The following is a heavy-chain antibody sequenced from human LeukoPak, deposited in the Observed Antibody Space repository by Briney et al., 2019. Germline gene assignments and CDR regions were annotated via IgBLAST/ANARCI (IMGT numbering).Heavy chain of an antibody. J-gene: IGHJ6*02. CDR2: IKQDGSEK. CDR3: ARDDSEDSSGYYYGMDV. Sequence: PGGSLRLSCAASGFTFSSYWMSWVRQAPGKGLEWVANIKQDGSEKYYVDSVKGRFTISRDNAKNSLYLQMNSLRAEDTAVYYCARDDSEDSSGYYYGMDVWGQGTTVTVSS. D-gene: IGHD3-22*01. CDR1: GFTFSSYW. V-gene: IGHV3-7*01.